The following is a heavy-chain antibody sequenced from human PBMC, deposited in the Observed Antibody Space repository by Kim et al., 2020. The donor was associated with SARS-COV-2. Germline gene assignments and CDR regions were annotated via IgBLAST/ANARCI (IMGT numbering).Heavy chain of an antibody. CDR2: SYT. V-gene: IGHV5-10-1*01. D-gene: IGHD1-26*01. CDR3: AMGATDIDY. Sequence: SYTNYSPSFQGHVTISADKSISTAYLQWSSLKASDTAMYYCAMGATDIDYWGQGTLVTVSS. J-gene: IGHJ4*02.